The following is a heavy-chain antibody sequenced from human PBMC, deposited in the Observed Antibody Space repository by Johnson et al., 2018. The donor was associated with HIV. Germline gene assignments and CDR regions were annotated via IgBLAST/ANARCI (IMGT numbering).Heavy chain of an antibody. D-gene: IGHD1-26*01. CDR3: ARGQGASKWEPFGGDAFDI. J-gene: IGHJ3*02. V-gene: IGHV3-30*01. Sequence: EWVAGTSYDGSNKYYADSMKGRFTISRDTSKNTLYLQMNSLRAEDTAVYYCARGQGASKWEPFGGDAFDIWGQGTMVTVSS. CDR2: TSYDGSNK.